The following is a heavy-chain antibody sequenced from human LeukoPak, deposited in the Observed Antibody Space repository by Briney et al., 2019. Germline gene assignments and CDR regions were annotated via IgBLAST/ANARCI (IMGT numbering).Heavy chain of an antibody. J-gene: IGHJ3*02. D-gene: IGHD3-9*01. CDR2: IFSGGSK. Sequence: PGGSLRLSCAASGFTVNSNYMSWVRQAPGKGLEWVSVIFSGGSKYYADSVKGRFTISRHNSKNTLYLQMSSLRAEDTAVYYCASTSFDWFAFDIWGQGTMVTVSS. V-gene: IGHV3-53*04. CDR1: GFTVNSNY. CDR3: ASTSFDWFAFDI.